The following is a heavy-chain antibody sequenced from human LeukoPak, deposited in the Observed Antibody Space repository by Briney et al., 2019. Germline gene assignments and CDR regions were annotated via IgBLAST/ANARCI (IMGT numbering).Heavy chain of an antibody. CDR2: INHSGST. CDR1: GGSFSGYS. V-gene: IGHV4-34*01. Sequence: PSETLSLTCAVYGGSFSGYSWNSLRQPPGKGLEWIGEINHSGSTNHNPSLKRRVTISVDTSKNQISLKLSSVTAADTAVYYCARETNYYFDYWGQGNLVTVSS. D-gene: IGHD2-8*01. J-gene: IGHJ4*02. CDR3: ARETNYYFDY.